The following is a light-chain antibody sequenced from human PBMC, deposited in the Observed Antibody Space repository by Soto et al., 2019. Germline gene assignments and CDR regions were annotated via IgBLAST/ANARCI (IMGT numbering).Light chain of an antibody. CDR3: QQYGNSLPWT. J-gene: IGKJ1*01. Sequence: EIVLTQSPGTLSLSPGERATLXCRASQTVRSSSLAWYQQKPGQAPRLLIYATSSRATDVPDRFSGSGSGTDFTLTISRLEPEDFAVYYCQQYGNSLPWTFGQGTKVDIK. CDR1: QTVRSSS. V-gene: IGKV3-20*01. CDR2: ATS.